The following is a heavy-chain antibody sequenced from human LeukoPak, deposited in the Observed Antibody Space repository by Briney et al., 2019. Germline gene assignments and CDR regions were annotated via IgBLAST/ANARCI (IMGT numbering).Heavy chain of an antibody. D-gene: IGHD2-2*01. CDR1: GYTFTGYY. CDR3: AGGWRYHTYYYDYMDV. CDR2: ISPNSGGT. V-gene: IGHV1-2*02. J-gene: IGHJ6*03. Sequence: GASVKVSCKASGYTFTGYYMHWVRQAPGQGLEWMGWISPNSGGTNYAQKFQGRVTITRDKSTSTAYMELSSLRSDDPAVYYCAGGWRYHTYYYDYMDVGGKGTTITVSS.